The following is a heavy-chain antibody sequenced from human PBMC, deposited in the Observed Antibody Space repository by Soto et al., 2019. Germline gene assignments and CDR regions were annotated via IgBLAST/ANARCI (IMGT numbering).Heavy chain of an antibody. CDR1: GFTFTNYF. CDR2: INPSGDNT. D-gene: IGHD1-26*01. J-gene: IGHJ4*02. V-gene: IGHV1-46*01. CDR3: VRDAVGAPTLVF. Sequence: QVQLVQSGAEVKKPGASVKMSCKASGFTFTNYFMHWVRQPPGQGLEWMGIINPSGDNTFCTQKFRGGLTMTWESPKCTVYVELTSLRSEETPAYYCVRDAVGAPTLVFWGQGTLVTLSS.